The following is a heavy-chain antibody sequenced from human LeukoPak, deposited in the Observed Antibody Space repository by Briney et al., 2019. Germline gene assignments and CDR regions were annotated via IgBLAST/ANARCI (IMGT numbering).Heavy chain of an antibody. Sequence: GRSLRLSCAASGFTFSNYGMHWVRQAPGKGLEWVAVICYDGSNTYYADSVKGRFTISRDNSKNTLYLQMNSLRAEDTAAYYCGRARATVVTLSDFDYWGQGTLVTVSS. J-gene: IGHJ4*02. CDR3: GRARATVVTLSDFDY. CDR2: ICYDGSNT. V-gene: IGHV3-30*03. D-gene: IGHD4-23*01. CDR1: GFTFSNYG.